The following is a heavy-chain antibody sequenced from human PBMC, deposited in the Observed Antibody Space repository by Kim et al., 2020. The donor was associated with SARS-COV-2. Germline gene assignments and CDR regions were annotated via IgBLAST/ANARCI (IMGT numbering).Heavy chain of an antibody. CDR3: SRDTRAAAADTWFWVSFDY. Sequence: ASVKVSCKASGYSFPSYGISWVRQAPGQGLEWMGWISVYNGNTNFAQKFQGRVTMTTDTSTRTAYMELRSLRSDDTAVYYCSRDTRAAAADTWFWVSFDYWGQGTLVTVSS. CDR1: GYSFPSYG. D-gene: IGHD6-13*01. J-gene: IGHJ4*02. V-gene: IGHV1-18*01. CDR2: ISVYNGNT.